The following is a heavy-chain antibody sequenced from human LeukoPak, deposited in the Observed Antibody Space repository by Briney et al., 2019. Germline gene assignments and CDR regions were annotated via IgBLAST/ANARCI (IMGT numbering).Heavy chain of an antibody. V-gene: IGHV4-59*01. Sequence: SETLSLTCTVSGGSISSYYWRWIRQPPGKGLEWIGYIYYSGSTNYNPSLKSRVTISVDTSKNQFSLKLSSVTAADTAVYYCARDRSSGWSAGFDPWGQGTLVTVSS. J-gene: IGHJ5*02. D-gene: IGHD6-19*01. CDR3: ARDRSSGWSAGFDP. CDR2: IYYSGST. CDR1: GGSISSYY.